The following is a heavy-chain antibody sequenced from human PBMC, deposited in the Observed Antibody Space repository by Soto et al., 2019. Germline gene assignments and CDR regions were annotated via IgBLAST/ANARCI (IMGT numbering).Heavy chain of an antibody. D-gene: IGHD5-12*01. CDR2: IIPKLGSA. CDR3: ARGGGGYTFGAVY. CDR1: GGGNLRDYR. J-gene: IGHJ4*02. Sequence: QVQLVQSGAEVKKPGSSVQVSCKASGGGNLRDYRTTWVRQAPGQGLEWMGGIIPKLGSANYAQNFQGRVTITADESTSTVYVELRSLRSEDTAVYYCARGGGGYTFGAVYWGQGTPVTVSS. V-gene: IGHV1-69*01.